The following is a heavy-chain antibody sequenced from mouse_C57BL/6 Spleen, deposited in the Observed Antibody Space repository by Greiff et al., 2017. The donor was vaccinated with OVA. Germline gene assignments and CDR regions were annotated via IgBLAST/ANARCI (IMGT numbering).Heavy chain of an antibody. Sequence: VQLQQSGPELVKPGASVKISCKASGYTFTDYYMNWVKQSHGKSLEWIGDINPNNGGTSYNQKFKGKATLTVDKSSSTAYMELRSLTSEDSAVYYCARGGSSHYIDYWGQGTTLTVSS. CDR1: GYTFTDYY. CDR3: ARGGSSHYIDY. V-gene: IGHV1-26*01. J-gene: IGHJ2*01. D-gene: IGHD1-1*01. CDR2: INPNNGGT.